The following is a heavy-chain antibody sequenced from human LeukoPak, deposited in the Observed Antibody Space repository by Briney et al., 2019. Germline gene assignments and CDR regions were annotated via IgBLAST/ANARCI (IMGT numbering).Heavy chain of an antibody. V-gene: IGHV4-34*08. CDR3: AQDHYDFWSGYYRHDAFDI. D-gene: IGHD3-3*01. CDR1: GFTFSSYA. J-gene: IGHJ3*02. CDR2: INHSGST. Sequence: PGGSLRLSCAASGFTFSSYAMSWVRQAPGKGLEWIGEINHSGSTNYNPSLKSRVTISVDTSKNQFSLKLSSVTAADTAVYYCAQDHYDFWSGYYRHDAFDIWGQGTMVTVSS.